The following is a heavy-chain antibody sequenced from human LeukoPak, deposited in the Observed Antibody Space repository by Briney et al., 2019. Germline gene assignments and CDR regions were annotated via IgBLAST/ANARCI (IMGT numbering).Heavy chain of an antibody. CDR3: ARDGKEFWFDP. V-gene: IGHV4-59*01. CDR1: GGSISSYY. J-gene: IGHJ5*02. D-gene: IGHD1-1*01. CDR2: IYYSGST. Sequence: PSVTLSLTCTVSGGSISSYYWSWIRQPPGKGLEWIGYIYYSGSTNYNPSLKSRVTISVDTSKNQFSLKLSSVTAADTAVYYCARDGKEFWFDPWGQGTLVTVSS.